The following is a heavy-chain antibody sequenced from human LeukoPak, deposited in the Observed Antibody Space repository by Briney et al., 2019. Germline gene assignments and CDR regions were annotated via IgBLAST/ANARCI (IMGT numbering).Heavy chain of an antibody. J-gene: IGHJ4*02. D-gene: IGHD6-19*01. Sequence: PGGSLRLSCAASGFTFSSYAMSWVRQAPGKGLEWVSAIDGGGGNTYYADSVKGRFTISRDNSKNTLYLQMSSLRAEGTAVYYCAKWDSSAWYDYWGQGTLVTVSS. CDR3: AKWDSSAWYDY. V-gene: IGHV3-23*01. CDR1: GFTFSSYA. CDR2: IDGGGGNT.